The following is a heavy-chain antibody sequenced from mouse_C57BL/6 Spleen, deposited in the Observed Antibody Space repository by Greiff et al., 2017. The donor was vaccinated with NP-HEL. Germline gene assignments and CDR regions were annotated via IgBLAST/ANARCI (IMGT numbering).Heavy chain of an antibody. V-gene: IGHV2-6-1*01. J-gene: IGHJ1*03. D-gene: IGHD2-3*01. CDR1: GFSLTSYG. CDR2: IWSDGST. CDR3: ARHDGYYSYWYFDV. Sequence: VQLQQSGPGLVAPSQSLSITCPVSGFSLTSYGVHWVRQPPGKGLAWLVVIWSDGSTTYNSALQSRLSIRKNNSKSQVFLKMNSLQTDDTAMYYCARHDGYYSYWYFDVWGTGTTVTVSS.